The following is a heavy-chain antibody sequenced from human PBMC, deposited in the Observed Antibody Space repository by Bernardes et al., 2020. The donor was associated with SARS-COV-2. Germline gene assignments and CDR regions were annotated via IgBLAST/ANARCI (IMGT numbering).Heavy chain of an antibody. J-gene: IGHJ3*02. CDR1: GFTFSSYW. Sequence: SLRRSCAVSGFTFSSYWMHWIRQAPGKGLVWVSRINGDGTSTSYADSVKGRFTISRDNAKNTLNLQMNSLSAEDTAVYYCARGAYSLNKSGPRSVFDIWGQATMVTVSS. CDR2: INGDGTST. V-gene: IGHV3-74*01. D-gene: IGHD1-26*01. CDR3: ARGAYSLNKSGPRSVFDI.